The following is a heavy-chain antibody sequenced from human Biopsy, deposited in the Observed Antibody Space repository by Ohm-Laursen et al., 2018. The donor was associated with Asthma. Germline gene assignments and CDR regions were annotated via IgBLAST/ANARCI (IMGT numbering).Heavy chain of an antibody. J-gene: IGHJ4*02. CDR2: ISYTGSA. Sequence: SDTLSLNCTVSGGSMSSSSYYWGWIRQPPGKGLEWMGSISYTGSAYHNPSLKSRVTISVDTSKNHFSLKLSSVTAADTAVYYCARHWDWGSFFDYWGQGTPVTVSS. D-gene: IGHD7-27*01. V-gene: IGHV4-39*01. CDR3: ARHWDWGSFFDY. CDR1: GGSMSSSSYY.